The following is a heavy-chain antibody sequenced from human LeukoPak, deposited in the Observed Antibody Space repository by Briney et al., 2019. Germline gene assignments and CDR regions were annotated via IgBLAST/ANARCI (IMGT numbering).Heavy chain of an antibody. CDR3: ARVSSSTSCYTIHDAFDI. V-gene: IGHV1-2*02. Sequence: ASVKVSCKASGYTFTGYYMHWVRQAPGQGLEWMGWINSNSGATNYAQKFQGRVTITRDTSISTAYMELSRLRSDDTAVYYCARVSSSTSCYTIHDAFDIWGRGTMVTVSA. J-gene: IGHJ3*02. CDR2: INSNSGAT. D-gene: IGHD2-2*02. CDR1: GYTFTGYY.